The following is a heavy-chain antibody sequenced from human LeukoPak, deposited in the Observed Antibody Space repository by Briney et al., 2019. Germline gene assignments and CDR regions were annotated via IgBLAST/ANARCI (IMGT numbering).Heavy chain of an antibody. Sequence: ASVKVSCKASGYTFTNYGISWVRQAPGQGLEWMGWVTSYNGDTNYAQKFQGRVTMSTDTSTSTAYMELRSLRFDDTAIYYCAKDWHILTGRNCFDPWGQGTLVTVSS. V-gene: IGHV1-18*01. CDR3: AKDWHILTGRNCFDP. CDR2: VTSYNGDT. CDR1: GYTFTNYG. J-gene: IGHJ5*02. D-gene: IGHD3-9*01.